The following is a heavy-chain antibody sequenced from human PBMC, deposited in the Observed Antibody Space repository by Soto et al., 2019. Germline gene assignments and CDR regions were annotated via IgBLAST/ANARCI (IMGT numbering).Heavy chain of an antibody. CDR3: ARDDQVGANVADEGVYFAY. CDR1: GYTFTSYG. D-gene: IGHD1-26*01. J-gene: IGHJ4*02. CDR2: ISAYNGNT. Sequence: QVQLVQSGAEGKKPGASVKVSCKASGYTFTSYGISWVRQAPGQGLEWMGWISAYNGNTNYAQKLQGRVTMTTDTSTSTAYMELRSLRSDETAVYFCARDDQVGANVADEGVYFAYWVQGTLVTVS. V-gene: IGHV1-18*01.